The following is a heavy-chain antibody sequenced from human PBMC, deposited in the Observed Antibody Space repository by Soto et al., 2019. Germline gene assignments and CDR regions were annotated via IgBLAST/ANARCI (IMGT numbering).Heavy chain of an antibody. Sequence: SCAASGFTFSSYAMSWVRQAPGKGLEWVSAISGSGGSTYYADSVKGRFTISRDNSKNTLYLQMNSLRAEDTAVYYCAKSRYYDSGPMDVWGQGTTVTVSS. CDR2: ISGSGGST. CDR3: AKSRYYDSGPMDV. V-gene: IGHV3-23*01. J-gene: IGHJ6*02. CDR1: GFTFSSYA. D-gene: IGHD3-22*01.